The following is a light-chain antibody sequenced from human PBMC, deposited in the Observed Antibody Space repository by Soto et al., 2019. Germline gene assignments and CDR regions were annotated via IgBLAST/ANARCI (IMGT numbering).Light chain of an antibody. CDR1: SSDVVGYNY. V-gene: IGLV2-14*01. Sequence: QSALTQPASVSGSPGQSITISCTGTSSDVVGYNYVSWYQQHPGKAPKLMIYDVSNRPSGVSNRFSGSKSGNTASLTISGLQAEDEADYYCSSYTSSSTLEPVFGTGTKVTVL. J-gene: IGLJ1*01. CDR2: DVS. CDR3: SSYTSSSTLEPV.